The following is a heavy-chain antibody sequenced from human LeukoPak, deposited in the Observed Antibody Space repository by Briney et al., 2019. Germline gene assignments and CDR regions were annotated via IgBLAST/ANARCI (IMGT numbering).Heavy chain of an antibody. V-gene: IGHV1-18*01. D-gene: IGHD3-10*01. CDR2: INTYNGNT. CDR1: GYTFSSYG. CDR3: ANRGGGGIGMGLLGSYDF. Sequence: ASVKVSCKASGYTFSSYGISWVRQAPGQGLEWMGWINTYNGNTNYAQKFQGRVTMTTDTSTSTAYMDLRSLRSDDTAVYYCANRGGGGIGMGLLGSYDFWGQGTLVTVSS. J-gene: IGHJ4*02.